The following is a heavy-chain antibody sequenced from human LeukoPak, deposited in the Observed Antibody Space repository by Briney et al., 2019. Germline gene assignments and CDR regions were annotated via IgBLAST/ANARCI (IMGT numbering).Heavy chain of an antibody. CDR1: GYTLTELS. V-gene: IGHV1-24*01. CDR2: FDPEDGET. J-gene: IGHJ5*02. D-gene: IGHD2-2*01. Sequence: ASVKVSCKVSGYTLTELSMHWVRQAPGEGLEWMGGFDPEDGETIYAQKFQGRVTMTRDTSTSTVYMELSSLRAEDTAVYYCAREPLIPAADAGDWFDPWGQGTLVTVSS. CDR3: AREPLIPAADAGDWFDP.